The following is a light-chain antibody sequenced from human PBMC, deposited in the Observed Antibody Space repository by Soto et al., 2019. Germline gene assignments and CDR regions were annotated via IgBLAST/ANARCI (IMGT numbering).Light chain of an antibody. CDR3: QQRSNWPIT. Sequence: EFVLTQSPATLSLSPGERATLSCRASQRVSSYLAWYQQKPGQAPRLLIYDASNRATGIPARFSGSGSGTDFTLTISSLEPEDFAVYYCQQRSNWPITFGQGTRLEIK. V-gene: IGKV3-11*01. CDR1: QRVSSY. CDR2: DAS. J-gene: IGKJ5*01.